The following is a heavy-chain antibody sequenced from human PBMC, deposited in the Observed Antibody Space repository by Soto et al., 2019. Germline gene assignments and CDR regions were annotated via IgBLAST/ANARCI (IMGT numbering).Heavy chain of an antibody. CDR3: ARYDSSGYYWPYYYYGMDV. V-gene: IGHV3-21*01. J-gene: IGHJ6*02. Sequence: GGFLRLSCAASGFTFRTYIMQWGRQAPGKGLEWVSSISDSSSYIYYADSVKGRFTISRDNAKNSLYLQMNSLRAEDTAVYYCARYDSSGYYWPYYYYGMDVWGQGTTVTVSS. CDR1: GFTFRTYI. D-gene: IGHD3-22*01. CDR2: ISDSSSYI.